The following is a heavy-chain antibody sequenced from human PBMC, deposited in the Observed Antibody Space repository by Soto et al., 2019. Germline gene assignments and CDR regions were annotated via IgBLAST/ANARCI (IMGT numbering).Heavy chain of an antibody. J-gene: IGHJ5*02. CDR3: AKAGGRVSTPFPP. Sequence: QIQLVESGGGVVQPGISLRLSCAASGFSFSTYGMHWVRQTPGKGLEWVALISNEGRSTYYADSVKGRFTISRDNSRNKQFKKITGRKTGNRAIYNWAKAGGRVSTPFPPWGQETLVTVS. V-gene: IGHV3-30*18. CDR2: ISNEGRST. CDR1: GFSFSTYG. D-gene: IGHD1-26*01.